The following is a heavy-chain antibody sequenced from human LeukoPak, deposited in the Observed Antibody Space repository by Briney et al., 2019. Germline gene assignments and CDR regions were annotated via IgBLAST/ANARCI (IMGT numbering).Heavy chain of an antibody. Sequence: ASVNVSCKASGGTFSSYPISWVRQAPGQGLEWMGGIIPIFGTAKYAQKFQGRVTITADESTSTAYMELSSLRSEDTAVYYCARVIEQNYYYYGMDVWGQGTTVTVSS. V-gene: IGHV1-69*13. D-gene: IGHD3-16*02. CDR3: ARVIEQNYYYYGMDV. CDR1: GGTFSSYP. J-gene: IGHJ6*02. CDR2: IIPIFGTA.